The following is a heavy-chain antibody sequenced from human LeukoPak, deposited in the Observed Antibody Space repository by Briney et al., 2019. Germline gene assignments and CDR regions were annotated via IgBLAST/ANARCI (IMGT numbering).Heavy chain of an antibody. CDR1: GFTLSDNL. V-gene: IGHV3-72*01. Sequence: GGSLRLSCAASGFTLSDNLMDWVRQAPGKGLEWVARTRNKANSYTTEYAASVRGRFTISRDDSKNSLYLQMNSLKTEDTAVYYCARVGCSGGSCYSPYYYGMDVWGQGTTVTVSS. J-gene: IGHJ6*02. CDR2: TRNKANSYTT. CDR3: ARVGCSGGSCYSPYYYGMDV. D-gene: IGHD2-15*01.